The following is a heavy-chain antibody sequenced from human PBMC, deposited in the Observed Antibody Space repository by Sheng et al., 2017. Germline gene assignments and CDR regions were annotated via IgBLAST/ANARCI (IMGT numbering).Heavy chain of an antibody. D-gene: IGHD3-10*01. V-gene: IGHV3-15*01. J-gene: IGHJ4*02. CDR1: GFTFSNAW. CDR3: TTDVSSWFGELLDWSFGY. CDR2: IKSKTDGGTT. Sequence: EVQLVESGGGLVKPGGSLRLSCAASGFTFSNAWMSWVRQAPGKGLEWVGRIKSKTDGGTTDYAAPVKGRFTISRDDSKNTLYLQMNSLKTEDTAVYYCTTDVSSWFGELLDWSFGYWGQGTLVTVSS.